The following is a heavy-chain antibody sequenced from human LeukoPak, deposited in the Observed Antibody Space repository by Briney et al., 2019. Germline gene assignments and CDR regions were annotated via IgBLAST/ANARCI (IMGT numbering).Heavy chain of an antibody. J-gene: IGHJ4*02. V-gene: IGHV1-2*02. Sequence: ASVTVPCTASGYTFTDYYIHWVRQAPGQGLEWMAWINPHSGDANYAPKFQGRITLTRDTSVSIDYMELSSLTSDATAVYYCARDGDGRINFDYWGQGTLVTVSS. CDR3: ARDGDGRINFDY. CDR2: INPHSGDA. D-gene: IGHD5-24*01. CDR1: GYTFTDYY.